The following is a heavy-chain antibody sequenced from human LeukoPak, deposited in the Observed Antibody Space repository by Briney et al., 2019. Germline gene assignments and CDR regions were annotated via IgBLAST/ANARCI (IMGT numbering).Heavy chain of an antibody. CDR2: ISYDGSNK. D-gene: IGHD3-22*01. J-gene: IGHJ4*02. CDR3: ARDYYDSSGYRHGFDY. V-gene: IGHV3-30*04. CDR1: GFTFSSYA. Sequence: GRSLRLSCAASGFTFSSYAMHWVRQDPGKGLEWVAVISYDGSNKYYADSVKGRFTISRDNSKNTLYLQMNSLRAEDTAVYYCARDYYDSSGYRHGFDYWGQGTLVTVSS.